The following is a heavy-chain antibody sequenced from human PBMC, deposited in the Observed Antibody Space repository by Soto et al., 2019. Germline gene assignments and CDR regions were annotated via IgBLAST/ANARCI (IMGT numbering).Heavy chain of an antibody. CDR2: LTPRGFNT. CDR1: GFTFSDLA. J-gene: IGHJ4*02. CDR3: AVSNYDGTGSPYDY. D-gene: IGHD3-10*01. Sequence: EVQLLESGGDLVQPGGSLRLSCAASGFTFSDLAITWVRQAPGKGLEWVSALTPRGFNTYYTDSVRGRFTIYRDNSRNTLYLEMKSLRADDTATYSCAVSNYDGTGSPYDYWGQGTLVAVSS. V-gene: IGHV3-23*01.